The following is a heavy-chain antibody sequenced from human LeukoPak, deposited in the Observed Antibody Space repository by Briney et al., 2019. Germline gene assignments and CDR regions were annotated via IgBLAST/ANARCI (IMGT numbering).Heavy chain of an antibody. CDR1: GFTFSNHW. J-gene: IGHJ4*02. D-gene: IGHD3-3*01. Sequence: GGSLRLSCAASGFTFSNHWMSWVRQAPGKGLEWVANIKQDGSEAYDGDSVRGRFTISRDNAKNSLYLQMNSLRAEDTAVYYCARVEWMGRMDYWGQGTLVTVSS. V-gene: IGHV3-7*04. CDR2: IKQDGSEA. CDR3: ARVEWMGRMDY.